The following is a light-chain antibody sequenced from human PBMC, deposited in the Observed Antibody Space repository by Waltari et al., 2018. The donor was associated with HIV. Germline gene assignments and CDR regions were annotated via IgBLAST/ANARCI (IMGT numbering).Light chain of an antibody. CDR2: DAS. J-gene: IGKJ2*01. Sequence: EIVLTQSPATLSLSPGEGATLSCRASQSVGSYLAWYQQKPGQAPRLLIYDASNRATGIPARFSGSGSGTDFTLTINSLEPEDFAVYYCQQRSNWPYTFGQGT. CDR1: QSVGSY. CDR3: QQRSNWPYT. V-gene: IGKV3-11*01.